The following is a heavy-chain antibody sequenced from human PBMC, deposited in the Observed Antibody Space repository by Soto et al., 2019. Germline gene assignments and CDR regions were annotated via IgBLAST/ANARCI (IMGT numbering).Heavy chain of an antibody. D-gene: IGHD1-26*01. J-gene: IGHJ5*01. Sequence: SQTLSLTCAISGDSVSSSSFTSNWIRQSPSRGLEWLGRTYYRSKWYNDYAESVKSRITINPDTSKNQFSLHLNSVTPVDTAVYYCVRLIGNSWLDFWGQGTLVTVSS. CDR3: VRLIGNSWLDF. CDR1: GDSVSSSSFT. V-gene: IGHV6-1*01. CDR2: TYYRSKWYN.